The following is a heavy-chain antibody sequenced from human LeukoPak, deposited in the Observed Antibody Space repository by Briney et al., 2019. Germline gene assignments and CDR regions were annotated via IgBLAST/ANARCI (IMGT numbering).Heavy chain of an antibody. D-gene: IGHD6-19*01. Sequence: GGSLRLSCAASKFTFSIYAMSWVRHAPGKGLEWVSAISVSGGSTYYADSVKGRFTISRDNSKNTLYLQMTSLRAEDTAVYYCASFLQWLPTGDYWGQGTLVTVSS. CDR2: ISVSGGST. CDR3: ASFLQWLPTGDY. CDR1: KFTFSIYA. J-gene: IGHJ4*02. V-gene: IGHV3-23*01.